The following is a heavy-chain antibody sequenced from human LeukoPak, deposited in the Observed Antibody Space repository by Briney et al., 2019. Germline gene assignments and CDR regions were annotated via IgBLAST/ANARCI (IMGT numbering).Heavy chain of an antibody. CDR2: ISGSGENT. D-gene: IGHD3-22*01. CDR1: GFTFSNYG. J-gene: IGHJ4*02. V-gene: IGHV3-23*01. Sequence: GGSLRLSCAASGFTFSNYGMSWVRQAPGKGLEWVSVISGSGENTYYADSVKGRFTISRDNAKNSLYLQMNSLRAEDTAVYYCARGGSVVIRRFDYWGQGTLVTVSS. CDR3: ARGGSVVIRRFDY.